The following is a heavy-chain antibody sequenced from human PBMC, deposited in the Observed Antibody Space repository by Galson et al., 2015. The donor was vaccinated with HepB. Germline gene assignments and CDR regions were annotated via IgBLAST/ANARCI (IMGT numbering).Heavy chain of an antibody. V-gene: IGHV3-48*03. Sequence: SLRLSCAASGFTFSVYEMNWVRRAPGKGLEWVSYISSSGRTIYYADSVKGRFTISRDNAKNSLYLQMNSLRAEDTAVYYCARDGGDYVWGGYRLGAGGDMDVWGQGTTVTVSS. J-gene: IGHJ6*02. CDR1: GFTFSVYE. CDR3: ARDGGDYVWGGYRLGAGGDMDV. D-gene: IGHD3-16*02. CDR2: ISSSGRTI.